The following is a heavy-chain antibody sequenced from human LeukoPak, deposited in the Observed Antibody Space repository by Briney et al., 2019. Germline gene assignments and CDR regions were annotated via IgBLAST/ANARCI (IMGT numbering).Heavy chain of an antibody. D-gene: IGHD2-15*01. V-gene: IGHV1-2*04. CDR2: INPNSGGT. CDR3: ARDRGGGYYGMDV. CDR1: GYTFTGYY. J-gene: IGHJ6*02. Sequence: SVKVSCKASGYTFTGYYMHWVRQAPGQGLEWMGWINPNSGGTNYAQKFQGWVTMTRDTSISTAYMELSSLRSEDTAVYYCARDRGGGYYGMDVWGQGTTVTVSS.